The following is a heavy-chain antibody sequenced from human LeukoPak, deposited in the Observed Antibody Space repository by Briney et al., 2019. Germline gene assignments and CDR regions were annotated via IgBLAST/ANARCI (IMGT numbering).Heavy chain of an antibody. V-gene: IGHV1-46*01. CDR3: ARDCTGYSGSPFGY. J-gene: IGHJ4*02. D-gene: IGHD5-12*01. CDR2: INPSGGST. CDR1: GGTFSSYA. Sequence: ASVKVSCKASGGTFSSYAISWVRQAPGQGLEWMGIINPSGGSTSYAQKFQGRVTMTRDTSTSTVYMELSSLRSEDTAVYYCARDCTGYSGSPFGYWGQGTLVTVSS.